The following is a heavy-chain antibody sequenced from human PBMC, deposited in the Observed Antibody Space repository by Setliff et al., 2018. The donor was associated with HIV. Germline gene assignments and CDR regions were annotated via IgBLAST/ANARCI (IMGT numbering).Heavy chain of an antibody. V-gene: IGHV4-39*01. Sequence: PSETLSLTCTVSGDSASNSRYYWAWIRQPPGKGLEYIGSIHYNEKTYYNPSLKSRVTISIDTSKNQFSLNLNSVTAADTAVYYCARGQGCGGGCHYAFEMWGQGTMVTVSS. CDR3: ARGQGCGGGCHYAFEM. CDR1: GDSASNSRYY. J-gene: IGHJ3*02. D-gene: IGHD2-21*02. CDR2: IHYNEKT.